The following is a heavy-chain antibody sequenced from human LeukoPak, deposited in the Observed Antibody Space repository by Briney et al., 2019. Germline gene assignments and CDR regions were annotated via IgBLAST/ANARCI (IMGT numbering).Heavy chain of an antibody. V-gene: IGHV1-24*01. D-gene: IGHD2-15*01. CDR1: GYTLTELS. CDR2: FDPEDGET. Sequence: ASVKVSCKVSGYTLTELSMHWVRQAPGKGLEWMGGFDPEDGETIYAQKFQGRVTMTEDTSTDTAYMELSSLRSEDTAVYYCASSEVAFNWFDPWGQGTLVTVSS. CDR3: ASSEVAFNWFDP. J-gene: IGHJ5*02.